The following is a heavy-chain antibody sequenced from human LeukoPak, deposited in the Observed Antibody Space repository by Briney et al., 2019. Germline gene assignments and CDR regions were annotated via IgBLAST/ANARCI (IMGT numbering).Heavy chain of an antibody. D-gene: IGHD1-26*01. V-gene: IGHV3-30-3*01. J-gene: IGHJ4*02. CDR2: ISYDGSNK. CDR3: ARSGSYSSNDY. Sequence: PGRSLRLSCAASGFTFSSYAMHWVRQAPGKGLEWVAVISYDGSNKYYANSVKGRFTISRDNSKNTLYLQMNSLRDEDTAVYYCARSGSYSSNDYWGQGTLVTVSS. CDR1: GFTFSSYA.